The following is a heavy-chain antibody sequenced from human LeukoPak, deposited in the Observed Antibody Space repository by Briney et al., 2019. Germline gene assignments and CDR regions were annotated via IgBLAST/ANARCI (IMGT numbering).Heavy chain of an antibody. Sequence: ASLKVSCKASGYTFTGYYIHWVGQAPGQALEWMGWINPNSGGTSYAQKFQCRVTMTRDTSISTAYMELSRLRSDDTAVYYCARAVAGTAEYFQHWGQGTLVTVSS. J-gene: IGHJ1*01. CDR1: GYTFTGYY. CDR2: INPNSGGT. V-gene: IGHV1-2*02. D-gene: IGHD6-19*01. CDR3: ARAVAGTAEYFQH.